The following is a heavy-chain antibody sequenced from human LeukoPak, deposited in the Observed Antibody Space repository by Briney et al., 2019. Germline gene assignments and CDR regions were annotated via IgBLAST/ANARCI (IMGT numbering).Heavy chain of an antibody. V-gene: IGHV1-18*01. Sequence: ASVKVSCKASGYTFTTYGINWVRQATGQGLEWMGWISVYNDNTYYTQKLQGRVTMTTDTSTSTAYMEPGSLISDDTAVYYCARGVSSWYYGMDVWGQGTTVIVSS. D-gene: IGHD6-13*01. CDR1: GYTFTTYG. CDR2: ISVYNDNT. CDR3: ARGVSSWYYGMDV. J-gene: IGHJ6*02.